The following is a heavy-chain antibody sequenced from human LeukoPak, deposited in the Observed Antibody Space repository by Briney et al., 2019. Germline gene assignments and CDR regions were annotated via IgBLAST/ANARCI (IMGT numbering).Heavy chain of an antibody. D-gene: IGHD3-9*01. CDR2: ISAQHGQT. CDR3: ANVLILTGYFYDY. V-gene: IGHV1-18*01. Sequence: GASVKVSCKTSGYSENFYGITWVRQVAGQGLEWMGWISAQHGQTEYAPNSQDRVTMTTDTYTNTAYMELRSLRSDDTAVYYCANVLILTGYFYDYWGQGTLVTVSP. J-gene: IGHJ4*02. CDR1: GYSENFYG.